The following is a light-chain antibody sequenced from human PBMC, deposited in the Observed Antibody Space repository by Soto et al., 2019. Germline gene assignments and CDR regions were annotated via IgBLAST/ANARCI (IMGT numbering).Light chain of an antibody. CDR3: QQYITHPYT. V-gene: IGKV1-16*02. J-gene: IGKJ2*01. CDR2: GAS. CDR1: QDINIY. Sequence: DIQMTQSPSAMSASLGDRVTLTCWASQDINIYLAWFQQKPGKAPKSLIFGASSLQSGVPTNFSGSGSGTDFTLTISSLQPEDSATYYCQQYITHPYTFGQGTKWIS.